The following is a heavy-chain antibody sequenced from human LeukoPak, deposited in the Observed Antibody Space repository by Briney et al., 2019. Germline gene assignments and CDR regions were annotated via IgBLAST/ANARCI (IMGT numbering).Heavy chain of an antibody. CDR2: TYYRSKWYN. J-gene: IGHJ5*02. Sequence: SQTLSLTCAISVDSVSSNRAAWNWIRQSPSRGLEWLGRTYYRSKWYNDYAVSVKSRITINPDTSKNQFSLQLNAVTPEDTAVYYCALRYCSSTSCYWFDPWGQGTLVTVSS. CDR1: VDSVSSNRAA. CDR3: ALRYCSSTSCYWFDP. V-gene: IGHV6-1*01. D-gene: IGHD2-2*01.